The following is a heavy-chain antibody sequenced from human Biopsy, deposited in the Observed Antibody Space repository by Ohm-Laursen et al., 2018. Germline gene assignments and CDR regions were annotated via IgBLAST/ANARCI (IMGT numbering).Heavy chain of an antibody. CDR2: IIGIFRTA. CDR3: ARGGGYNWNNGWFDP. CDR1: GGTFSSSA. Sequence: SSVKVSCKASGGTFSSSAIAWVRQAPGQGLEWMGGIIGIFRTAHYAQKFQGRVTITADEFMSTAYMELSSLRSEDTAVYYCARGGGYNWNNGWFDPWGQGTLVTVSS. D-gene: IGHD1/OR15-1a*01. V-gene: IGHV1-69*01. J-gene: IGHJ5*02.